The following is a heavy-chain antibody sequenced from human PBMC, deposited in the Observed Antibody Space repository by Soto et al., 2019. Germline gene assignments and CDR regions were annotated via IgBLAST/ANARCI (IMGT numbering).Heavy chain of an antibody. CDR3: ARGYSSGWYGVDP. J-gene: IGHJ5*02. CDR2: IIPILGIA. D-gene: IGHD6-13*01. CDR1: GGTFSSYT. Sequence: QVQLVQSGAEVKKPGSSVKVSCKASGGTFSSYTISWVRQAPGQGLEWMGRIIPILGIANYAQKFQGRVTXTXDXXTSTAYRELSSLRSEDTAVYYCARGYSSGWYGVDPWGQGTLVTVSS. V-gene: IGHV1-69*02.